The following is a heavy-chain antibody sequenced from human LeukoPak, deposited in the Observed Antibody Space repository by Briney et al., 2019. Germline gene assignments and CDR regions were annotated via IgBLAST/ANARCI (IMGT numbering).Heavy chain of an antibody. D-gene: IGHD6-13*01. CDR1: GFTFSSYW. CDR3: ARVGALSSSWLLY. CDR2: ISSRAGTI. J-gene: IGHJ4*02. V-gene: IGHV3-48*04. Sequence: GGSLRLSCAASGFTFSSYWMHWVRQAPGKGLEWVSSISSRAGTIYYADSVKGRFTISRDNAKNSLYLQMNSLRAEDTAVYYCARVGALSSSWLLYWGQGTLVTVSS.